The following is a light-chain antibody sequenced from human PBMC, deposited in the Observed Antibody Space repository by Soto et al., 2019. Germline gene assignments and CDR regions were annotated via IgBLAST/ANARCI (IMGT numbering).Light chain of an antibody. Sequence: QSVLTQPPSASGSPGQSVTISCTGTSSDVGGYNYVSWYQQQPGKAPKLMIYEVSKRPSGVPDRFSGSKSGNTASLTVSGLQAEDEADYYCSSYAGSNMVVFGGGTKLTVL. V-gene: IGLV2-8*01. CDR3: SSYAGSNMVV. CDR2: EVS. J-gene: IGLJ2*01. CDR1: SSDVGGYNY.